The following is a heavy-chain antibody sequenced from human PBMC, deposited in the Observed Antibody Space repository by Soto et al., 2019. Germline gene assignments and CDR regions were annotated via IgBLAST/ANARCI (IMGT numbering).Heavy chain of an antibody. D-gene: IGHD1-26*01. CDR2: ISGDGNDK. CDR3: VQGASTAHQPLDS. V-gene: IGHV3-30*03. CDR1: GFIFRNFG. Sequence: QVQLVESGGGVVQPGRSLRLSCAASGFIFRNFGMHWVRRAPGKGLEWVAVISGDGNDKYYPDSMKGRFTISRDNFNNTLYLQLNSLRPEDTAVYHCVQGASTAHQPLDSWGQGVLATVSS. J-gene: IGHJ4*02.